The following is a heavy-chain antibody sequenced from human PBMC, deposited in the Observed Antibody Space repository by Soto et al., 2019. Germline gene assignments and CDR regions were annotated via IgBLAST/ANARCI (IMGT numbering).Heavy chain of an antibody. J-gene: IGHJ3*02. V-gene: IGHV1-2*02. Sequence: QLHLVQSGAVVKKPGASVTVSCSASGYPVTAYYMHWVRQAPGRGLEWMGGINPATGAAKYTQTFQGRVKMTRDTFTSTVFMELSGLTSEDTAVFYCARGGGVGVAGSAAFDMWGQGTLVTVSS. D-gene: IGHD3-3*01. CDR3: ARGGGVGVAGSAAFDM. CDR2: INPATGAA. CDR1: GYPVTAYY.